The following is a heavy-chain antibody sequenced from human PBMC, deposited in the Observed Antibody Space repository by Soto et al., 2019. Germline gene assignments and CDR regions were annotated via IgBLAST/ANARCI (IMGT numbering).Heavy chain of an antibody. J-gene: IGHJ4*02. CDR2: IYHSGST. CDR3: ARAGIAVAGTPLDY. V-gene: IGHV4-4*02. Sequence: QVQLQESGPGLVKPSGTLSLTCAVSGGSISSSNWWSWVRHPPGKGLEWLGEIYHSGSTNYNPSLKSRVTLSVDKSKNQFSLKLSSVTAADTAVYYCARAGIAVAGTPLDYWGQGNLVTVSS. CDR1: GGSISSSNW. D-gene: IGHD6-19*01.